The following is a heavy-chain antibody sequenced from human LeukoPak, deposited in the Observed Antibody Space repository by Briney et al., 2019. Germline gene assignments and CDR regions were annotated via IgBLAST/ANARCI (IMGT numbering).Heavy chain of an antibody. V-gene: IGHV3-74*01. D-gene: IGHD2-2*01. CDR1: GFTFSSYW. Sequence: TGGSLRLSCAASGFTFSSYWMHWVRQAPGKGLVWVSRINSDGSSTTYADSVKGRFTISRDNAKNSLYLQMNSLRAEDTAVYYCARRPNMPAGGFDYWGQGTLVTVSS. J-gene: IGHJ4*02. CDR3: ARRPNMPAGGFDY. CDR2: INSDGSST.